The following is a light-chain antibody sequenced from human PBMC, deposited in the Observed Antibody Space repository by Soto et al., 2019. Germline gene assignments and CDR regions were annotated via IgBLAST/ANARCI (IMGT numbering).Light chain of an antibody. Sequence: QSVLTQPPSVSGAPGQRVTISCTGSSSNIGAGYDVHWYQQLPGTAPKLLIYGNHNRTAGVPDRFSGSKSGASASLAIPGLQAEDEDEYYCQSYDSSLSVVVVFGGGTEVTVL. CDR1: SSNIGAGYD. J-gene: IGLJ2*01. CDR2: GNH. CDR3: QSYDSSLSVVVV. V-gene: IGLV1-40*01.